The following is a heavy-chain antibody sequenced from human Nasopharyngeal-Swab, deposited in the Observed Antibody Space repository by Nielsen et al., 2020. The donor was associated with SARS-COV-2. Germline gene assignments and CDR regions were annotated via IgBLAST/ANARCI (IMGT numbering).Heavy chain of an antibody. CDR2: IRGDGSDP. CDR3: ARGTSDWRGIDY. Sequence: GESLKISCAASGFTFSTYWMHWVRQAPGKGLVWVSRIRGDGSDPSYADSVKGRFTISKDNAKNTLYLQMNSLGVEDTAVYFCARGTSDWRGIDYWGQGTLVTVSS. J-gene: IGHJ4*02. V-gene: IGHV3-74*01. CDR1: GFTFSTYW. D-gene: IGHD6-19*01.